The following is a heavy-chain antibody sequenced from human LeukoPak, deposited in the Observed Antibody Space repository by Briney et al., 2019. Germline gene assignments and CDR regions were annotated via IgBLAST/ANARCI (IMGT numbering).Heavy chain of an antibody. J-gene: IGHJ5*02. V-gene: IGHV4-34*01. CDR3: ARVGDYVSARNWFDP. CDR2: INHSGST. CDR1: GGSFSGYY. D-gene: IGHD4-17*01. Sequence: SATLSLTCAVYGGSFSGYYWSWIRQPPGKGLEWIGEINHSGSTNYNPSLKSRVTISVDTSKNQFPLKLSSVTAADTAVYYCARVGDYVSARNWFDPWGQGTLVTVSS.